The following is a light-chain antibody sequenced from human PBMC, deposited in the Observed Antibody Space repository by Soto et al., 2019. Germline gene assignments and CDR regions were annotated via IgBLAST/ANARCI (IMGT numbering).Light chain of an antibody. Sequence: EIVMTQSPATLSVSPGERATLSCRASQSVSSNLAWYQQKPGQAPRLLFYDASIRATGIPARFGGGGSGTDFTLIISRMEPEYFAVYYCQQNSSSRTLGQGTKMDIK. CDR2: DAS. V-gene: IGKV3D-15*01. CDR3: QQNSSSRT. CDR1: QSVSSN. J-gene: IGKJ1*01.